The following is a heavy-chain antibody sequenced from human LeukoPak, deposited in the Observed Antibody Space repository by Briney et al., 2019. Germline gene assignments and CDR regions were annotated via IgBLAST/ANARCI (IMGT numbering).Heavy chain of an antibody. CDR1: GDSISGYY. V-gene: IGHV4-59*01. CDR2: IYNTGSV. CDR3: AGNRNALGDVNWLDP. Sequence: PSETLSLTCTVSGDSISGYYWNWIRQSPGKGLEWIAFIYNTGSVNYNPSLRSRVTISVDTSKNQFSLNLKSVTAADTAVYYCAGNRNALGDVNWLDPWGQGTPVTVSS. D-gene: IGHD3-16*01. J-gene: IGHJ5*02.